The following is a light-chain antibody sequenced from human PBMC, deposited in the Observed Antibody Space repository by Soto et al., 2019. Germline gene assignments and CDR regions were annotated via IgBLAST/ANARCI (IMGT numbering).Light chain of an antibody. CDR3: QQYNNWPPIP. J-gene: IGKJ5*01. V-gene: IGKV3-15*01. Sequence: IVMTQSPATLSVSPGERATLSCRASQSVSSNLAWYQQKPGQAPRLLIYGASTRATGIPARFSGSGSGTEFTLTISSLQSEDFAVYYCQQYNNWPPIPFGQGTRPEIK. CDR2: GAS. CDR1: QSVSSN.